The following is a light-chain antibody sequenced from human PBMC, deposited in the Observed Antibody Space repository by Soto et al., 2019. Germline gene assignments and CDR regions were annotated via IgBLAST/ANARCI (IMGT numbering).Light chain of an antibody. CDR2: GVT. CDR3: SSFTTSYFYV. V-gene: IGLV2-14*01. CDR1: STDVGGYNY. J-gene: IGLJ1*01. Sequence: QSALTQPPSAAGSPGQSVTISCTGTSTDVGGYNYVSWYQQHPGKAPKLLIHGVTRRPSGVSSRFSASKSAYTASLTISGLQAEDEANYYRSSFTTSYFYVFGPGTKLTVL.